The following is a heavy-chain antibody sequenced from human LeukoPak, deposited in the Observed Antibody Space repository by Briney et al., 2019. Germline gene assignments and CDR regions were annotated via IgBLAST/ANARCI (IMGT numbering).Heavy chain of an antibody. J-gene: IGHJ4*02. CDR1: GYTFTSYG. V-gene: IGHV1-18*01. CDR2: ISAYNGNT. Sequence: ASVKVSCKASGYTFTSYGISLVRQAPGQGLEWMGWISAYNGNTNYAQKLQGRVTMTTDTSTSTAYMELRSLRSDDTAMYYCARAPNTGIVGAAAFDYWDQGTLVTVSS. D-gene: IGHD1-26*01. CDR3: ARAPNTGIVGAAAFDY.